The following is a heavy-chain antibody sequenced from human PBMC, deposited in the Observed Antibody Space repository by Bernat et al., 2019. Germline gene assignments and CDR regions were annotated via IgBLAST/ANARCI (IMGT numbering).Heavy chain of an antibody. CDR3: ARARTVTNFYFDY. Sequence: QVQLVESGGGVVQPGRSLRLSCAASGFTFSSYGMHWVRQAPGKGLEWVAVIWYDGSNKYYADSVKGRFTISRDNSKNTLYLQMSSLRAEDTAVYYCARARTVTNFYFDYWGQGTLVTVSS. CDR1: GFTFSSYG. CDR2: IWYDGSNK. J-gene: IGHJ4*02. D-gene: IGHD4-11*01. V-gene: IGHV3-33*01.